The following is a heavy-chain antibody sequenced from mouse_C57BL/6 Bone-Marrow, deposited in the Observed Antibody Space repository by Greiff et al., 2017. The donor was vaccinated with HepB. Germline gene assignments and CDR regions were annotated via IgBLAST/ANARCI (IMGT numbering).Heavy chain of an antibody. Sequence: QVQLQQPGAELVKPGASVKMSCKASGYTFTSYWITWVKQRPGQGLEWIGDIYPGSGSTNYNEKFKSKATLTVDTSSSTAYMQLSSLTSEDSAVYYCASTPYYYGSNYYFDYWGQGTTLTVSS. V-gene: IGHV1-55*01. CDR1: GYTFTSYW. CDR2: IYPGSGST. CDR3: ASTPYYYGSNYYFDY. J-gene: IGHJ2*01. D-gene: IGHD1-1*01.